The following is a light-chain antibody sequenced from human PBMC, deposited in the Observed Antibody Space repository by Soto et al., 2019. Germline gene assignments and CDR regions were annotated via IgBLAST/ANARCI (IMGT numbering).Light chain of an antibody. J-gene: IGLJ2*01. Sequence: QSVLTQPPSASGTPGQRVTISSSGSSSNIGSNTVNWYQQLPGTAPKLLIYINNQRPSGVPDRFSGSKSGTSASLAISGLQSEDEADYYCAAWDDSLNGVVFGGGTKLTVL. CDR3: AAWDDSLNGVV. CDR2: INN. CDR1: SSNIGSNT. V-gene: IGLV1-44*01.